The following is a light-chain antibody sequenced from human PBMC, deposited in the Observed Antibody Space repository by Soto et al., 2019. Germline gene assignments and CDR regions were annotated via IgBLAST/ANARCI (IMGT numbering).Light chain of an antibody. CDR2: GNS. Sequence: QAVVTQPPSVSGAPGQRVTISCTGSSSNIGAGYDVHWYQQLPGTAPKLLIYGNSNRPSGVPDRFSGSKSGTSASLAITGLQAEDEADCYCQSYDSSLSVVVFGGGTKLTVL. CDR3: QSYDSSLSVVV. CDR1: SSNIGAGYD. J-gene: IGLJ2*01. V-gene: IGLV1-40*01.